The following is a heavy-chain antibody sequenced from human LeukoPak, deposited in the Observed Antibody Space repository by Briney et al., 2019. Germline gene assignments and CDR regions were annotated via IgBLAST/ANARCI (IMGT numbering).Heavy chain of an antibody. J-gene: IGHJ3*02. CDR1: GGTFSGYT. Sequence: ASVKVSCKASGGTFSGYTISWVRQAPGQGLEWMGGIIPILGIANYAQKFQGRVTITADKSTSTAYMDLSSLRSEDTAVYYCARESDYCSGGSCYLGAFDIWGQGTMVTVSS. CDR3: ARESDYCSGGSCYLGAFDI. D-gene: IGHD2-15*01. CDR2: IIPILGIA. V-gene: IGHV1-69*04.